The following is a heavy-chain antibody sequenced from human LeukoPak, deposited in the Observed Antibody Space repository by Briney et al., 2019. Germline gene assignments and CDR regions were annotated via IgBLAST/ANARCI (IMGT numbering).Heavy chain of an antibody. CDR2: IYYSGST. CDR1: GGSISSYY. CDR3: ARARIRGYFDH. Sequence: PSETLSLTCTVSGGSISSYYWSWIRQPPGKGLEWIGYIYYSGSTNYNPSLKSRVTISVDTSKNQFSLKLSSVTAADTAVYYCARARIRGYFDHWGQGTLVTVSS. J-gene: IGHJ4*02. V-gene: IGHV4-59*12.